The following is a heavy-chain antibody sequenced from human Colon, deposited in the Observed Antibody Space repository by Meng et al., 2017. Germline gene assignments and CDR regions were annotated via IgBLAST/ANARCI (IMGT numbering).Heavy chain of an antibody. V-gene: IGHV4-34*02. CDR1: GGSFSGFY. Sequence: QVQVRQGGAGLVNPSETLSLPCAVSGGSFSGFYWSWIRQPPGKGLEWIGEIDHFGISNYNSSLKGRLTMSVDTSKKQISLTLTSVTAADTAVYYCATGLRHGDWFDPWGPGTLVTVSS. CDR2: IDHFGIS. D-gene: IGHD4-17*01. J-gene: IGHJ5*02. CDR3: ATGLRHGDWFDP.